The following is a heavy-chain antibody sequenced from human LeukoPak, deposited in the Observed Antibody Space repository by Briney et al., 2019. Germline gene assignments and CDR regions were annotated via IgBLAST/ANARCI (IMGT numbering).Heavy chain of an antibody. CDR3: TGTILTGYYFTD. D-gene: IGHD3-9*01. CDR1: GFTFSNAW. V-gene: IGHV3-15*01. Sequence: GGSLRLSCAASGFTFSNAWMSWVRQAPGKGLEWVGRIKSKTDVGTTDYAAPVKGRFTISRDDSKNTLYLQMNSLKTEDTAVYYCTGTILTGYYFTDWGQGTLVTVSS. J-gene: IGHJ4*02. CDR2: IKSKTDVGTT.